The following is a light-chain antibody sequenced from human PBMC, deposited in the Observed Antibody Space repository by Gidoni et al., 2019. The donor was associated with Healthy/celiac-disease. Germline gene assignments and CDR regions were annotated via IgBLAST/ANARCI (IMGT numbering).Light chain of an antibody. Sequence: DIQMTQSPSSLSSSVGDRVTITCRASQSISSYLNWYQQNPGKAPKLLIYAASSLQSGVPSRFSGSGSGTDFTLTISSLQPEDFATYYCQQSYTLYTFXQXTKLEIK. J-gene: IGKJ2*01. CDR3: QQSYTLYT. CDR1: QSISSY. CDR2: AAS. V-gene: IGKV1-39*01.